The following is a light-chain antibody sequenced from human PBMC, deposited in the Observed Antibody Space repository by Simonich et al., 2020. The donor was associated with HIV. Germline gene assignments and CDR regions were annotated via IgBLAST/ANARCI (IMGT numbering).Light chain of an antibody. CDR2: VVS. Sequence: QSALTQPASVSGSPGQSITISCTGPSSAVGGYNYVSWYQQHPGKAPKLMIYVVSNRPSGVSNRVSGSKSGNTASLTISGLQAEDEADYYCSSYTSSSTWVFGGGTKLTVL. V-gene: IGLV2-14*03. CDR3: SSYTSSSTWV. CDR1: SSAVGGYNY. J-gene: IGLJ3*02.